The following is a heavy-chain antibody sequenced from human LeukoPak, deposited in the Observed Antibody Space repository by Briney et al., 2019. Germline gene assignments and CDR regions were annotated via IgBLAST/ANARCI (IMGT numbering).Heavy chain of an antibody. D-gene: IGHD2-15*01. CDR1: GFIFSSYS. CDR2: ISSSSSSTI. V-gene: IGHV3-48*01. Sequence: GGSLRLSCAASGFIFSSYSMNWVRQAPGKGLEWVSYISSSSSSTIYYADSVKGRFTISRDNAKNSLYLQMNSLRAEDTAVYYCARDRGYCSGGSCCSPPPHFDYWGQGTLVTVSS. J-gene: IGHJ4*02. CDR3: ARDRGYCSGGSCCSPPPHFDY.